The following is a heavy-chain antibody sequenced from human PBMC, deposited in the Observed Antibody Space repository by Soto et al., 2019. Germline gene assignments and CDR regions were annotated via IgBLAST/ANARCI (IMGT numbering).Heavy chain of an antibody. V-gene: IGHV1-24*01. CDR2: FDPEDGET. Sequence: ASVKVSCKASGGTFSSYAISWVRQAPGQGLEWMGGFDPEDGETIYAQKFQGRVTMTEDTSTDTAYMELSSLRSEDTAVYYCARGVDYGDYPYFDYWGQGTLVTVSS. CDR1: GGTFSSYA. D-gene: IGHD4-17*01. CDR3: ARGVDYGDYPYFDY. J-gene: IGHJ4*02.